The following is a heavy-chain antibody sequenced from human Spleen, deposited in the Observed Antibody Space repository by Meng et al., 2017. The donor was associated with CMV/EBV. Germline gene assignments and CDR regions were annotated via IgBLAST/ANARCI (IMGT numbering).Heavy chain of an antibody. CDR2: ISYYNGNT. V-gene: IGHV1-18*01. D-gene: IGHD6-13*01. CDR3: ARDSGYYSSSSPTFDY. CDR1: SSFPIYR. J-gene: IGHJ4*02. Sequence: SSFPIYRISWVRHAPGQGLESMGCISYYNGNTNYAQKLQGRVTMTTDTSTSTAYMELRSLRSDDTAVYYCARDSGYYSSSSPTFDYWGQGTLVTVSS.